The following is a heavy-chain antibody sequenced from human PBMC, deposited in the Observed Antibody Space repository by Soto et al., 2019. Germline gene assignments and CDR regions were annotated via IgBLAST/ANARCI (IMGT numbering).Heavy chain of an antibody. CDR1: GFSLSTGGVG. CDR3: AHSRCGGDCLQSYSSHYYYGMDV. J-gene: IGHJ6*02. D-gene: IGHD2-21*02. V-gene: IGHV2-5*02. Sequence: QITLKESGPTLVKPTQTLTLTCTFSGFSLSTGGVGVGWIRQPPGKALEWLALIYWDDDKRYSPSLKSRLTIIKDTSKNQVVLTMTNMDPVDTGTYYCAHSRCGGDCLQSYSSHYYYGMDVWGQGTTVTVSS. CDR2: IYWDDDK.